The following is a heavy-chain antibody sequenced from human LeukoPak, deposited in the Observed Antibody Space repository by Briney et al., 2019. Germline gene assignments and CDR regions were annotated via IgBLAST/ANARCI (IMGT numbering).Heavy chain of an antibody. CDR1: GYSFTDYY. CDR2: INPRGGGI. V-gene: IGHV1-2*02. CDR3: ARDTCDGGDCFNWFDP. D-gene: IGHD2-21*02. J-gene: IGHJ5*02. Sequence: GASVKLSCKASGYSFTDYYINWARQAPGHRLEWMGWINPRGGGINYAPEFQGRVTMTRDTSIATAYMELSSLRSDDTAMYYCARDTCDGGDCFNWFDPWGQGTLVTVSS.